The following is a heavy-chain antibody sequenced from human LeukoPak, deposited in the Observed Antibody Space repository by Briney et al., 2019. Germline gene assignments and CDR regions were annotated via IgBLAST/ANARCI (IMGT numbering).Heavy chain of an antibody. CDR3: ANSPSIAAAGTHY. CDR1: GFTFSSYA. Sequence: SGGSLRLSCAASGFTFSSYAMHWVRQAPGKGLGWVAVISYDGSNKYYADSVKGRFTISRDNSKNTLYLQMNSLRAEDTAVYYCANSPSIAAAGTHYWGQGTLVTVSS. V-gene: IGHV3-30-3*01. CDR2: ISYDGSNK. J-gene: IGHJ4*02. D-gene: IGHD6-13*01.